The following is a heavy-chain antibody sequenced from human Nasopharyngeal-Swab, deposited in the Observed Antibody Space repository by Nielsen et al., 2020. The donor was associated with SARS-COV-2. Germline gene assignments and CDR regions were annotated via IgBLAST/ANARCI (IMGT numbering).Heavy chain of an antibody. J-gene: IGHJ6*03. Sequence: ASVKVSCKASGYTFTGYYMHWVRQAPGQGLEWMGRINPNSGGTNYAQKFQGRVTMTRDTSISTAYMELSRLRSDDTAGYYCARASYYDFWSGSQIGYYYYMDVWGKGTTVTVSS. CDR3: ARASYYDFWSGSQIGYYYYMDV. D-gene: IGHD3-3*01. CDR1: GYTFTGYY. V-gene: IGHV1-2*06. CDR2: INPNSGGT.